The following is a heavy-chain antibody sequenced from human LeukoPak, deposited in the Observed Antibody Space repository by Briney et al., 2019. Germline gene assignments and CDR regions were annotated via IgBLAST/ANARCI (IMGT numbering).Heavy chain of an antibody. CDR2: IYYSGST. V-gene: IGHV4-39*01. Sequence: SETLSLTCTVSGGSISSSSYYWGWIRQPPGKGLEWIGSIYYSGSTYYNPSLKSRVTISVDTSKNQFSLKLSSVTAADTAVYYCARQSASFLWSGYYSIDYWGQGTLVTVSS. CDR1: GGSISSSSYY. D-gene: IGHD3-3*01. J-gene: IGHJ4*02. CDR3: ARQSASFLWSGYYSIDY.